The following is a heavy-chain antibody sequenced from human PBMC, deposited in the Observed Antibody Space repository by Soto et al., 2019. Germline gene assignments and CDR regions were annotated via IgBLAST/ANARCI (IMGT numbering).Heavy chain of an antibody. D-gene: IGHD3-10*01. CDR2: IYTSGST. J-gene: IGHJ4*02. V-gene: IGHV4-4*07. CDR3: ARAQRLGESSYYFDY. Sequence: SETLYLTCTVSGGSISSYYWSWIRQPAGKGLEWIGRIYTSGSTNYNPSLKSRVTMSVDTSKNQFSLKLSSVTAADTAVYYCARAQRLGESSYYFDYWGQGTLVTVSS. CDR1: GGSISSYY.